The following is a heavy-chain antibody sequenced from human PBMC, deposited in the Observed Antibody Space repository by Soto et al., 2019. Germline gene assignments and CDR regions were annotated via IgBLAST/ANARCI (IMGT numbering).Heavy chain of an antibody. CDR2: ISSSGNTI. CDR1: GFIFSSYN. V-gene: IGHV3-48*02. CDR3: ARDRGVGTPDSFDI. D-gene: IGHD3-3*01. J-gene: IGHJ3*02. Sequence: GGSLRLSCAASGFIFSSYNLNWVRQAAGKGLEWVSYISSSGNTIYYSDSVKGRFTFSRDNGKNSLFLQMNSLREEDTAVYYCARDRGVGTPDSFDIWGQGTMVTVSS.